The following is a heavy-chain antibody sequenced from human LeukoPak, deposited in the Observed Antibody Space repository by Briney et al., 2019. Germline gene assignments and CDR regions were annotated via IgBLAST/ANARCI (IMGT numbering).Heavy chain of an antibody. Sequence: PSETLSLTCTVSGGSMTSYYWSWIRQPPGKGLEWIGYIFYSGHINYNASLKSRVTISVDTSKNQFSLKLGSVTAADTAVYYCARQPYMLGAYYFDYWGQRTVVTVSS. J-gene: IGHJ4*02. CDR2: IFYSGHI. CDR3: ARQPYMLGAYYFDY. V-gene: IGHV4-59*08. CDR1: GGSMTSYY. D-gene: IGHD1-26*01.